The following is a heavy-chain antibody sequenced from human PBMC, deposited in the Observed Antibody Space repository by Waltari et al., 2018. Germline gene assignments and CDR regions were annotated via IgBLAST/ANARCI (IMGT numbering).Heavy chain of an antibody. CDR2: IHPRGGT. Sequence: QVQLQESGPGLVNPSGTLSLTCVVSGASISSNYWWSWVRQSPGKGLEWIGQIHPRGGTYSPPSLQSRVSVSLDKSKTQFSLSLYFVSDADTAVYYCAADRGNGLYFDYWGQGTLVTVSS. CDR1: GASISSNYW. D-gene: IGHD2-15*01. CDR3: AADRGNGLYFDY. V-gene: IGHV4-4*02. J-gene: IGHJ4*02.